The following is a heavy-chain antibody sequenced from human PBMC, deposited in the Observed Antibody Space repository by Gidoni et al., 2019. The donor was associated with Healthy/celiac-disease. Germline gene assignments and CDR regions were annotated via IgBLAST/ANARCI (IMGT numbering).Heavy chain of an antibody. CDR3: ARDCSGGSCYSY. V-gene: IGHV3-53*02. Sequence: EVQPVETGGGLLQPGGSLRLSCAASALTVSSNYMSWVRQAPGKGLAWVSVIYSGGSTYYADSVKGRFTISRDNSKNTLYLQMNSLRAEDTAVYYCARDCSGGSCYSYWGQGTLVTVSS. CDR1: ALTVSSNY. CDR2: IYSGGST. D-gene: IGHD2-15*01. J-gene: IGHJ4*02.